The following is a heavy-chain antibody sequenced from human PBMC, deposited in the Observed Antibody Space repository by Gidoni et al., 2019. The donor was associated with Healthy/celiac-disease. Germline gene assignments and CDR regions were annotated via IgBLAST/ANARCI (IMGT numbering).Heavy chain of an antibody. CDR2: ISWDGGST. Sequence: DVQLVESGGVVVQPGGSLRLSCAASGFTFDDYTMHWVRQAPGKGLEWVSLISWDGGSTYYADSVKGRFTISRDNSKNSLYLQMNSLRTEDTALYYCAKWRSEQYGMDVWGQGTTVTVSS. V-gene: IGHV3-43*01. CDR1: GFTFDDYT. D-gene: IGHD3-10*01. CDR3: AKWRSEQYGMDV. J-gene: IGHJ6*02.